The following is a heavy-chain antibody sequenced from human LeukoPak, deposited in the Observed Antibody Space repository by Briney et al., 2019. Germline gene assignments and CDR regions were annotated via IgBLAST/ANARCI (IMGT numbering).Heavy chain of an antibody. D-gene: IGHD3-22*01. CDR1: GFAFSRFT. V-gene: IGHV3-23*01. CDR3: AKDANYYDSSGFFIPFDY. Sequence: GGSLRLSCSASGFAFSRFTMTWVRHLPGKGLDWVSTISGNGHQTYYGDSVKGRFSVSRDNSKNILYLQMDSLRADDSALYYCAKDANYYDSSGFFIPFDYWGQGTLVTVSS. CDR2: ISGNGHQT. J-gene: IGHJ4*02.